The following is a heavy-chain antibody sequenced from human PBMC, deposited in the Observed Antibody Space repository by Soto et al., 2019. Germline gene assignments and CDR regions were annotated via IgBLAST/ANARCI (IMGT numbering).Heavy chain of an antibody. J-gene: IGHJ4*02. CDR2: INHSGST. V-gene: IGHV4-34*01. Sequence: SETLSLTCAVYGGSFSGYYWSWIRQPPGKGLEWIGEINHSGSTNYNPSLKSRVTISVDTSKNQFSLKLSSVTAADTAVYYYARGWGDCSSTSCYGDYWGQGTLVTVSS. CDR3: ARGWGDCSSTSCYGDY. CDR1: GGSFSGYY. D-gene: IGHD2-2*01.